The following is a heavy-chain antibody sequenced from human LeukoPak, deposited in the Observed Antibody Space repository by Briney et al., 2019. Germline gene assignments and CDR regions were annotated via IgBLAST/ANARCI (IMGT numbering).Heavy chain of an antibody. CDR1: GYSISSGYY. J-gene: IGHJ4*02. Sequence: NASETLSLTCAVSGYSISSGYYWGWIRQPPGKGLEWIGSIYHSGSTYYNPSVKSRVTISVDTSKNQFSPKLSSVTAADTAVYYCARRTRIAGWYYFDYWGQGTLVTVSS. D-gene: IGHD6-13*01. V-gene: IGHV4-38-2*01. CDR2: IYHSGST. CDR3: ARRTRIAGWYYFDY.